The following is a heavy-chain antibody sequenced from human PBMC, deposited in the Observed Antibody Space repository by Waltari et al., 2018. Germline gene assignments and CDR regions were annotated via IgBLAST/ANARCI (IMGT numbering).Heavy chain of an antibody. Sequence: QVQLQESGPGLVKPSETLSLTCTVSGGSISSHYWSWIRQPPRKGLEWIGYIYYSGSTHYNPSLKSRATISGDTSKNQFSLKLSSVTAADTAVYYCVVPTYCGGDCYSGDAFDIWGQGTMVTVSS. V-gene: IGHV4-59*11. CDR3: VVPTYCGGDCYSGDAFDI. CDR2: IYYSGST. CDR1: GGSISSHY. J-gene: IGHJ3*02. D-gene: IGHD2-21*01.